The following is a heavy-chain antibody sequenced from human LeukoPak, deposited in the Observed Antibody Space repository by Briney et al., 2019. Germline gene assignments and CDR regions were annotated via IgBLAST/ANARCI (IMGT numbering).Heavy chain of an antibody. CDR2: IYSTGSA. CDR3: ARAIYGDFYFDY. J-gene: IGHJ4*02. D-gene: IGHD4-17*01. Sequence: SETLSLTCTISAGSISSYYWTWIRQPAGKGLEWIGHIYSTGSASYNPSLNSRVTMSLDTSKNQFSLKLTSVTAADTAVYYCARAIYGDFYFDYWGQGTLATLSS. CDR1: AGSISSYY. V-gene: IGHV4-4*07.